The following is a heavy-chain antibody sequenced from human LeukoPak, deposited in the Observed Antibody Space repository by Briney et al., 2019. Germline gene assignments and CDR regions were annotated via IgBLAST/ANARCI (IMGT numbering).Heavy chain of an antibody. V-gene: IGHV1-58*01. CDR2: IFVGSGYT. CDR3: AADLLPTDPYNWFDP. CDR1: GFTFTTSA. D-gene: IGHD2-2*01. J-gene: IGHJ5*02. Sequence: EASVKVSCKASGFTFTTSAVHWVRQARGQRLEWIGWIFVGSGYTNFARSFQERVTFTRDMSTGTAYMELSSLRSEDTAVYYCAADLLPTDPYNWFDPWGQGSLVTVSS.